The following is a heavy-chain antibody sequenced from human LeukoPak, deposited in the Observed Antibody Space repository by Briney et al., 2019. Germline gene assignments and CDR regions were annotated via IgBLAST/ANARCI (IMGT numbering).Heavy chain of an antibody. V-gene: IGHV3-30*01. D-gene: IGHD5-24*01. J-gene: IGHJ4*02. CDR1: GFTFSSYT. Sequence: AGGSLRLSWAASGFTFSSYTMHWVRQAPGKGLEWVAVMSYDGSDNYYADSVKGRFTISRDNSRTTVYLQMNSLRAEDTAVYYCARGSRWLQLGPFDYWGQGTLVTVSS. CDR2: MSYDGSDN. CDR3: ARGSRWLQLGPFDY.